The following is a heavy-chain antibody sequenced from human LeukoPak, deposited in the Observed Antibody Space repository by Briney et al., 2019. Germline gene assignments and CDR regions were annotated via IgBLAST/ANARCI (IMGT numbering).Heavy chain of an antibody. J-gene: IGHJ3*02. CDR2: IYYSGST. D-gene: IGHD1-26*01. Sequence: SETLSLTCTVSGGSISSYYWSWIRQPPGKGLEWIGYIYYSGSTNYNPSLKSRVTISVDTSKNQFSLKLSSVTAADTAVYYCARLQSYEEAFDIWGQGTMVTVSS. CDR3: ARLQSYEEAFDI. CDR1: GGSISSYY. V-gene: IGHV4-59*08.